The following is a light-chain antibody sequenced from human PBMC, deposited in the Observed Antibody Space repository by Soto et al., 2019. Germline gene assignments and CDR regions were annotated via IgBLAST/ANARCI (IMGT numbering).Light chain of an antibody. V-gene: IGKV1-5*01. CDR1: QSVSSW. CDR2: DTS. J-gene: IGKJ5*01. Sequence: VPSAQPACTLSSSVGDRVTITCGASQSVSSWLAWYQQKPGKAPRLLIYDTSSRASGIPARFSGSGSGTEFTLTISSLHPEDFAAYYCQQCNSLSGTFGQGTRLEIK. CDR3: QQCNSLSGT.